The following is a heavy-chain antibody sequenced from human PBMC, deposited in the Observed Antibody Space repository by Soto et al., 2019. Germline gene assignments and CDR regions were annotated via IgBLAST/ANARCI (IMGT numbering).Heavy chain of an antibody. CDR2: IIPIFGTA. CDR1: GGTFSSYA. V-gene: IGHV1-69*12. J-gene: IGHJ6*04. Sequence: QVQLVQSGAEVKKPGSSVKVSCKAAGGTFSSYAINWVRHAPGQGLEWMGGIIPIFGTANYAQKFQGRVTITADESTSTAYMELSSLRSEDTALYYCARDRKPEHYSYGMDVWGKGPTVTVSS. D-gene: IGHD1-1*01. CDR3: ARDRKPEHYSYGMDV.